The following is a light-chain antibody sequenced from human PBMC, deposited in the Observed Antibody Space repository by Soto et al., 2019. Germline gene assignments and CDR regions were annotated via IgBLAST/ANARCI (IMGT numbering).Light chain of an antibody. V-gene: IGLV1-44*01. J-gene: IGLJ1*01. CDR2: TDN. CDR3: AAWDDSLNGLYV. CDR1: SSNIGINT. Sequence: VLTQPPSASGTPGQRVTISCSGSSSNIGINTVNWYQQVPGTAPKLLIYTDNRRPSGVPDRFSGSKSGTSASLAISGLQSEDEADYYCAAWDDSLNGLYVFGTGTKVTVL.